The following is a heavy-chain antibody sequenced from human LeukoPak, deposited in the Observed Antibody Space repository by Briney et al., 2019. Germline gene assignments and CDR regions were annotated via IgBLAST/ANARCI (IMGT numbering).Heavy chain of an antibody. Sequence: GGSLRLSCAASGFTFSDHYMDWVRQAPGKGLEWVGRTRNKANSYTTEYAASVKGRFTISSDDSKNSLYLQMNSLKTEDSAVYYCARVRSGSLDYWGQGTLVTVSS. CDR2: TRNKANSYTT. V-gene: IGHV3-72*01. CDR3: ARVRSGSLDY. CDR1: GFTFSDHY. D-gene: IGHD1-26*01. J-gene: IGHJ4*02.